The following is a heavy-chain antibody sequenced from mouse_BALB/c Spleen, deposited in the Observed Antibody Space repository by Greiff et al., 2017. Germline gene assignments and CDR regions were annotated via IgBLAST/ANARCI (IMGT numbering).Heavy chain of an antibody. CDR3: ARSTMITTHAY. J-gene: IGHJ3*01. CDR2: ISSGGGNT. D-gene: IGHD2-4*01. CDR1: GFTFSSYT. Sequence: EVQLVESGGGLVKPGGSLKLSCAASGFTFSSYTMSWVRQTPEKRLEWVATISSGGGNTYYPDSVKGRFTISRDNAKNNLYLQMSSLRSEDTALYYCARSTMITTHAYWGQGTLVTVSA. V-gene: IGHV5-9*03.